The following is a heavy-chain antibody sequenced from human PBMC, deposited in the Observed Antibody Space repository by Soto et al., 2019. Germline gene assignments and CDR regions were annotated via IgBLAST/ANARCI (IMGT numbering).Heavy chain of an antibody. J-gene: IGHJ4*02. CDR3: ARARFGSTVVTPPDY. V-gene: IGHV4-59*01. Sequence: SETLSLTCTVSGGSISSYYWSWIRQPPGKGLEWIGYIYYSGSTNYNPSPKRRVNITVDTSKNRFSLKLSAVTAADTAVYYCARARFGSTVVTPPDYWGQGTLVTVSS. D-gene: IGHD4-17*01. CDR2: IYYSGST. CDR1: GGSISSYY.